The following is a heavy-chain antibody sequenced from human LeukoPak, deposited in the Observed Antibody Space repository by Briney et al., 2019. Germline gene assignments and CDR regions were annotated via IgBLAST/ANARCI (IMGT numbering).Heavy chain of an antibody. CDR1: GGSISSYY. D-gene: IGHD2-2*01. Sequence: PPETLSLTCTVSGGSISSYYWSWIRQPAGKGLQWIGRIYPSGSTSYNPSLKSRLTMSVDMSKDQFSLKLTSLTASDTAVYYCARHCTTSTCYPGFDFWGQGTLVTVSS. V-gene: IGHV4-4*07. CDR3: ARHCTTSTCYPGFDF. CDR2: IYPSGST. J-gene: IGHJ4*02.